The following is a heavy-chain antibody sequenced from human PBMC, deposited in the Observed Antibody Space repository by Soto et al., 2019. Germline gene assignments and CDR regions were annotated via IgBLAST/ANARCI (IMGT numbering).Heavy chain of an antibody. D-gene: IGHD3-16*01. CDR3: ARSAYVDAKFDP. J-gene: IGHJ5*02. CDR2: IYGGDSDT. Sequence: PXESLKISWHGSGNKFDTYWIGLVLQMPGKGLEWIGIIYGGDSDTRYNPSFQGQVTMSADKSLSTAYLQWSSLKASDTAIYFRARSAYVDAKFDPWGQGTLVTVSS. CDR1: GNKFDTYW. V-gene: IGHV5-51*01.